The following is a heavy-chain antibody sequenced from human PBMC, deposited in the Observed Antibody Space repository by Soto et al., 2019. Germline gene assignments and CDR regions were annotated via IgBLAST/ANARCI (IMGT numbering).Heavy chain of an antibody. D-gene: IGHD6-13*01. Sequence: EVQLVESGGGLIQPGGSLRLSCAASGLTVSSNYMTWVRQAPGKGLEWVSVIYSGGSTYYADSVKGRFTISRDNSKNTVYLQMNSLRAEDTAVYYCARDHSSSWYYYGMDVWCPGTTVTVSS. CDR3: ARDHSSSWYYYGMDV. CDR1: GLTVSSNY. J-gene: IGHJ6*02. V-gene: IGHV3-53*01. CDR2: IYSGGST.